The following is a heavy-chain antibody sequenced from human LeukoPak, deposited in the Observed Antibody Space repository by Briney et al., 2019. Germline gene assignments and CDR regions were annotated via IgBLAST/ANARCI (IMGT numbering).Heavy chain of an antibody. Sequence: ASVKVSCKASGGTFSSYAISWVRQAPGQGLEWIGGIIPIFGTANYAQKFQGRVTITADGSTSTAYMELSSLRSEDTAVYYCARAHSTNDAFDIWGQGTMVTVSS. CDR1: GGTFSSYA. CDR3: ARAHSTNDAFDI. V-gene: IGHV1-69*13. J-gene: IGHJ3*02. CDR2: IIPIFGTA.